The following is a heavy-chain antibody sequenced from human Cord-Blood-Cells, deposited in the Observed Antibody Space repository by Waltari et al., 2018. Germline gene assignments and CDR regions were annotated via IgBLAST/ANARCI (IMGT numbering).Heavy chain of an antibody. Sequence: EVQLVESGGGLVQPGGSLRLSCAASGFTFSRYEMNWVRQGPGKGVEWVSYIRSSGSTIYYADSVKGRFTISRDNAKNSLYLQMNSLRAEDTAVYYCARDLVTTVDYWGQGTLVTVSS. V-gene: IGHV3-48*03. CDR2: IRSSGSTI. CDR3: ARDLVTTVDY. J-gene: IGHJ4*02. D-gene: IGHD4-4*01. CDR1: GFTFSRYE.